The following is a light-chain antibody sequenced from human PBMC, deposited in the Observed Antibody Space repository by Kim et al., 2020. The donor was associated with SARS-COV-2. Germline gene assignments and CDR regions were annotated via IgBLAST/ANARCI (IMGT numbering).Light chain of an antibody. CDR1: KLGDKY. Sequence: VTPGQTASITCSGDKLGDKYACWYQQKPGQSPVLVIYQYSKRPSGIPERFSGSNSGNTATLTISGTQAMDEADYYCQAWDSSTNWVFGGGTQLTVL. CDR2: QYS. J-gene: IGLJ3*02. CDR3: QAWDSSTNWV. V-gene: IGLV3-1*01.